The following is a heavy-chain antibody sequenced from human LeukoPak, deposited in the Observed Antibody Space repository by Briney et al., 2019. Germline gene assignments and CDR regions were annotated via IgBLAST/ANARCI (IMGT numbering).Heavy chain of an antibody. CDR3: ARWSGSVTARNYYYYMDV. CDR1: GGSISSYY. V-gene: IGHV4-4*07. J-gene: IGHJ6*03. Sequence: SETLSLTCTVSGGSISSYYWSWIRQPAGKGLEWLGLIYISGSTKHNPSLKSRVTMSVDTSKNQFSLKLSSVTAADTAVYYCARWSGSVTARNYYYYMDVWGEGTTVTVSS. CDR2: IYISGST. D-gene: IGHD6-6*01.